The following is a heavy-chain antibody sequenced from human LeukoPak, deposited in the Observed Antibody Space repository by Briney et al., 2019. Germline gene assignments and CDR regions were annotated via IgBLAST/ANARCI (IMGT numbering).Heavy chain of an antibody. V-gene: IGHV1-2*02. Sequence: ASVKFSCKASGYTFTGYYMHWVRQAPGQGLEWMGWINPNSGGTNYAQKFQGRVTMTRDTSISTAYMELSRLRSDDTAVYYCARDISGSGNWFDPWGQGTLVTVSS. J-gene: IGHJ5*02. CDR3: ARDISGSGNWFDP. D-gene: IGHD2-15*01. CDR1: GYTFTGYY. CDR2: INPNSGGT.